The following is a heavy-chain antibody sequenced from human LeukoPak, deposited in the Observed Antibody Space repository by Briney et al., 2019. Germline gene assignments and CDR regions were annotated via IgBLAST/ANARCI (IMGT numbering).Heavy chain of an antibody. Sequence: ASVKVSCKASGYTFTGYYMYWVRQAPGQGLEWMGWINPNSGGSNYAQKFQGRVTMTRDTSISTAYMELSRLRSDDTAVYYCARPDDDYVAYFDYWGQGTLVTVSS. J-gene: IGHJ4*02. CDR1: GYTFTGYY. CDR2: INPNSGGS. V-gene: IGHV1-2*02. D-gene: IGHD3-16*01. CDR3: ARPDDDYVAYFDY.